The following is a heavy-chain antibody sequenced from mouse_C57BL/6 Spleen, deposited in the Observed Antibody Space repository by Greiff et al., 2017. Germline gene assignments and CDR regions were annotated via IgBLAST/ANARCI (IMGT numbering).Heavy chain of an antibody. V-gene: IGHV1-84*01. CDR2: IYPGSGNT. J-gene: IGHJ4*01. D-gene: IGHD2-2*01. CDR1: GYTFTDYY. CDR3: ARDYGYDDGYYAMDY. Sequence: QVQLKQSGPELVKPGASVKISCKASGYTFTDYYINWVKQRPGQGLEWIGWIYPGSGNTKYNEKFKGKATLTVDTSSSTAYMQLSSLTSEDSAVYFCARDYGYDDGYYAMDYWGQGTSGTVSS.